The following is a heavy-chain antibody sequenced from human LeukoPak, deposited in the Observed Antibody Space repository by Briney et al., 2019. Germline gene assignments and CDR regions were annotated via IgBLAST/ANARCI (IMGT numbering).Heavy chain of an antibody. CDR3: ARGSAVVGGGGPLFDY. V-gene: IGHV1-2*02. CDR1: GYTFTDYY. J-gene: IGHJ4*02. D-gene: IGHD4-23*01. CDR2: INPNRGGT. Sequence: ASVKVSCKASGYTFTDYYIHWVRQAPGQGLEWMGWINPNRGGTNYAQKFQGRVTMTRDTSISTAYMELSRLTSDDTAVYSCARGSAVVGGGGPLFDYWGQGTLVTVSP.